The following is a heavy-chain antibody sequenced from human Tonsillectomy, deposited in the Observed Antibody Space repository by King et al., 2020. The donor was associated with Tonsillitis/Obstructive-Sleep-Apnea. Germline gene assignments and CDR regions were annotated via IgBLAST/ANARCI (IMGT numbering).Heavy chain of an antibody. V-gene: IGHV3-33*01. CDR3: ARLPVGYYYDSSGYYWYFDL. D-gene: IGHD3-22*01. J-gene: IGHJ2*01. Sequence: QLVQSGGGVVQPGRSLRLSCAASGFTFSSYGMHWVRQAPGKGLEWVAVIWYDGSNKYYADSVKGRFTISRDNSKNTLYLQMNSLRAEDTAVYYCARLPVGYYYDSSGYYWYFDLWGRGTLVTVSS. CDR2: IWYDGSNK. CDR1: GFTFSSYG.